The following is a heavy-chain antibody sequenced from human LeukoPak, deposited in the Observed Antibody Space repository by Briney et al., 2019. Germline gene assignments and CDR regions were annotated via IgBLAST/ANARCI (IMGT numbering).Heavy chain of an antibody. V-gene: IGHV1-8*03. CDR2: MNPNSGNT. D-gene: IGHD2-15*01. J-gene: IGHJ4*02. CDR1: GYTFTSYG. Sequence: GASVKVSCKASGYTFTSYGISWVRQAPGQGLEWMGWMNPNSGNTGYAQKFQGRVTITRNTSISTAYMELSSLRSEDTAVYYCARGPKDIVVRWSVEGDYFDYWGQGTLVTVSS. CDR3: ARGPKDIVVRWSVEGDYFDY.